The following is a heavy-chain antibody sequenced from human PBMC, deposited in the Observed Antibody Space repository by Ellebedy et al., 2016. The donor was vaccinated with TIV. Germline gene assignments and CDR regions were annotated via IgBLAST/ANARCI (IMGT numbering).Heavy chain of an antibody. D-gene: IGHD6-6*01. Sequence: SETLSLXXAVFRGSFSGHYWNWVRQAPGKGLEWIGEVSHSGTTNYNPSLKSRVTMSVDSSKRQVSLKLSSVTAADTGLYYCAVRSSYFYGLDVWGQGTTVAVSS. CDR3: AVRSSYFYGLDV. CDR2: VSHSGTT. J-gene: IGHJ6*01. CDR1: RGSFSGHY. V-gene: IGHV4-34*01.